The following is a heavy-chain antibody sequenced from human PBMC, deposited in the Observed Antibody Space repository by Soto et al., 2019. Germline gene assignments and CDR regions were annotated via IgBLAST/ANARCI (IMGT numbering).Heavy chain of an antibody. D-gene: IGHD2-2*01. V-gene: IGHV1-2*02. Sequence: ASVKVSCKASGYTFTGYYMHWVRQAPGQGLEWMGWINPNSGGTNYAQKFQGRVTMTRDTSISTAYMELSRLRSDETAVYYCARYVGIVVVPAAIYYYYYGMDVWGQGTTVTVSS. CDR2: INPNSGGT. CDR3: ARYVGIVVVPAAIYYYYYGMDV. CDR1: GYTFTGYY. J-gene: IGHJ6*02.